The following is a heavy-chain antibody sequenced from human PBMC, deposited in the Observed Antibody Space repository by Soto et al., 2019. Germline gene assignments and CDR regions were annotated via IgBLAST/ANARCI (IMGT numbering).Heavy chain of an antibody. CDR2: ISYDGSNK. CDR1: GFTFSSYA. J-gene: IGHJ5*02. Sequence: QVQLVESGGGVVQPGRSLRLSCAASGFTFSSYAMHWVRQAPGKGLEWVAVISYDGSNKYYADSVKGRFTISRDNSKNTLYLQMNSLRAEDTAVYYCASSFYVWGSYRYSSRFDPWGQGTLVTVSS. CDR3: ASSFYVWGSYRYSSRFDP. D-gene: IGHD3-16*02. V-gene: IGHV3-30-3*01.